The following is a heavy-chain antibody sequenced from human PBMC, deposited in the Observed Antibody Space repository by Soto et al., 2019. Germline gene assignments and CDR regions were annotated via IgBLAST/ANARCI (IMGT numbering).Heavy chain of an antibody. CDR1: GGSISSSSYY. Sequence: PSETLSLTCTVSGGSISSSSYYWGWIRQPPGKGLEWIGSIYYSGSTYYNPSLKSRVTISVDTSKNQFSLKLSSVTAADTAVYYCARHRVGYDILTGYSTLYYFDYWGQGTLVTVSS. D-gene: IGHD3-9*01. CDR2: IYYSGST. J-gene: IGHJ4*02. CDR3: ARHRVGYDILTGYSTLYYFDY. V-gene: IGHV4-39*01.